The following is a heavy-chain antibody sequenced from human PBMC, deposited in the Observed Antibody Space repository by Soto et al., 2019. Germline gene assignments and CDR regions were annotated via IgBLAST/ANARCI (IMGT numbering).Heavy chain of an antibody. V-gene: IGHV3-30*18. J-gene: IGHJ4*02. Sequence: VQLLESGGGLVQPGGSLRLSCAASGFTFSSYGMHWVRQAPGKGLEWVAVISYDGSNKYYADSVKGRFTISRDNSKNTLYLQMNSLRAEDTAVYYCAKSLGYYFDYWGQGTLVTVSS. CDR2: ISYDGSNK. CDR3: AKSLGYYFDY. D-gene: IGHD3-16*01. CDR1: GFTFSSYG.